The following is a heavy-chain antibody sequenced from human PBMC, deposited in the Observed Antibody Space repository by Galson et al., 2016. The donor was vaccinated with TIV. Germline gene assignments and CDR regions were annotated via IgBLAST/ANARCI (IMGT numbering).Heavy chain of an antibody. J-gene: IGHJ4*02. CDR3: TRVDY. CDR2: INKVGSDE. Sequence: SLRLSCAGSGFTFSNYWMNWIRPAPGKGPEWVANINKVGSDEYYVDSVKGRFTISRDNTKNSLDRQMTGLRVEDTAVYYCTRVDYWGQGTLVTVSS. CDR1: GFTFSNYW. V-gene: IGHV3-7*01.